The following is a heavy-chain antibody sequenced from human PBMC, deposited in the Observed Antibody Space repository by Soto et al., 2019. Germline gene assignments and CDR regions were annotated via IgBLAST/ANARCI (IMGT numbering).Heavy chain of an antibody. CDR2: IYYSGST. V-gene: IGHV4-39*01. Sequence: SLTCTVSGGSISSSSHYWGWIRQPPGKGLEWIGSIYYSGSTYYNPSLKSRVTISVDTSKNQFSLKLSSVTAADTAVYYCAGTAVITANYFDYWGQGTLVTVSS. J-gene: IGHJ4*02. CDR3: AGTAVITANYFDY. CDR1: GGSISSSSHY. D-gene: IGHD3-22*01.